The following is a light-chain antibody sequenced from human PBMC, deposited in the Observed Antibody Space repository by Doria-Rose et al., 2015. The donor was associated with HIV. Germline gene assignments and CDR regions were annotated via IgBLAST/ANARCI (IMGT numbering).Light chain of an antibody. CDR2: VAT. J-gene: IGKJ3*01. V-gene: IGKV1-39*01. CDR3: QQSFTLPVT. CDR1: QSITTY. Sequence: VGDRVNISCRASQSITTYANWYQQKPGKAPKLLISVATSLQSGVPSRFSGSGSGTEFTLTINSLHPEDFATYYCQQSFTLPVTFGPGTKVGIK.